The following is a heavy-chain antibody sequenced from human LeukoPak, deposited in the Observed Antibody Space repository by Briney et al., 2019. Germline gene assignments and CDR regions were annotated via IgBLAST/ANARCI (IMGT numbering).Heavy chain of an antibody. J-gene: IGHJ6*02. CDR2: IYPGDSDT. D-gene: IGHD2-15*01. CDR1: GCSFTSYW. Sequence: GESLKISCKGSGCSFTSYWIGWARQMPGKGLEWMGIIYPGDSDTRYSPSFQGQVTISVDKSISTAYLQWSSLKASDSAMYYCARREEYCSGSSCYRSGMDVWGQGTTVTVSS. V-gene: IGHV5-51*01. CDR3: ARREEYCSGSSCYRSGMDV.